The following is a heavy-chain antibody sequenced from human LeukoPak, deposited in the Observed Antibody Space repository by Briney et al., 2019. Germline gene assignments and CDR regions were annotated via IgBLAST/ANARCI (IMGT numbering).Heavy chain of an antibody. V-gene: IGHV1-46*01. Sequence: GASVKVSCKASGYTFTSYGISWVRQAPGQGLEWMGIINPSSGGATYAQNFQGRVTMTRDTSTSTVYMELSSLRSEDTAVYYCARGYSSSWRDLFDYWGQGTLVTVSS. CDR1: GYTFTSYG. D-gene: IGHD6-13*01. J-gene: IGHJ4*02. CDR3: ARGYSSSWRDLFDY. CDR2: INPSSGGA.